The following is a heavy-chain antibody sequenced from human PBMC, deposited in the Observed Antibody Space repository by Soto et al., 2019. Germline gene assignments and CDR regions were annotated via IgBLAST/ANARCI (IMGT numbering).Heavy chain of an antibody. D-gene: IGHD6-13*01. CDR1: GYTFTSYY. CDR2: INPSGGST. J-gene: IGHJ4*02. CDR3: ARDHGSSWYYFDD. V-gene: IGHV1-46*03. Sequence: QVQLVQSGAEERKPGASVKVSCKASGYTFTSYYMHWVRPAPGQGLEWMGIINPSGGSTSYAQKFQRRVTMTRDTSTSTVYMELSSLRSEDTAVYYCARDHGSSWYYFDDWGQGTLVTVSS.